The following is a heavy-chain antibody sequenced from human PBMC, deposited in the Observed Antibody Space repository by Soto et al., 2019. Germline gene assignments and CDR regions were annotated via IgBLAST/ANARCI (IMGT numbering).Heavy chain of an antibody. CDR2: ISNGGTT. J-gene: IGHJ5*02. V-gene: IGHV4-4*07. CDR3: ATKGDYGGWFDP. D-gene: IGHD3-10*01. Sequence: QVQLQESGPGLVKPSETLSLTCSISGASIRDKYWSWLRQSAEKGLEFIGRISNGGTTIYNPSLPSRVTMALDTSETHFPLKLTSVPAADTAVYYCATKGDYGGWFDPWGQGTLVTVSS. CDR1: GASIRDKY.